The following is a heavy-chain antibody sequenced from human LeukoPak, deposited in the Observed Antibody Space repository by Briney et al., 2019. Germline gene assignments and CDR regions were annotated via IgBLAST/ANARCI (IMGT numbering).Heavy chain of an antibody. D-gene: IGHD3-10*01. CDR1: GASLSSYY. CDR2: MYYSGNT. CDR3: ASTSGHLLVHYFDY. Sequence: PSETLSLTCTVSGASLSSYYWSWIRQPPGKGLEWIGYMYYSGNTNYNPSLKSRVTFSVDTSKNQFSLKLSSVTAADTAVYYCASTSGHLLVHYFDYWGQGTLVTVSS. J-gene: IGHJ4*02. V-gene: IGHV4-59*01.